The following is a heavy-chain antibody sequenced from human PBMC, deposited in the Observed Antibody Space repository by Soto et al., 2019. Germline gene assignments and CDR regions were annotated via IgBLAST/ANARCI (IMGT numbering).Heavy chain of an antibody. Sequence: QVQLQQSGPGLVKPSQTLSLTCAIYGDSVSSNSVVWNWIRQSPSRGLEWLGRTYYRSQWHYEYAVCVQSRIRIDPDTSKNQFSLQLDSVSPEDSAVYYCVRLVGNSWLDYWGQGTLVTVSS. CDR2: TYYRSQWHY. D-gene: IGHD4-4*01. CDR1: GDSVSSNSVV. V-gene: IGHV6-1*01. CDR3: VRLVGNSWLDY. J-gene: IGHJ4*02.